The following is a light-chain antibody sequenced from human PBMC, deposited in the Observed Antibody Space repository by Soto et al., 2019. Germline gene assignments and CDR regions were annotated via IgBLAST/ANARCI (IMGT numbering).Light chain of an antibody. J-gene: IGLJ2*01. CDR1: SSDVGGYNY. CDR2: EVS. CDR3: SSYTISSTPVV. Sequence: QSALTQPASVSGSPGQSITISCTGTSSDVGGYNYVSWYQQHPGKAPKLMMYEVSNRPSGVSNRFSGSKSGNTASLTISGLQAEDEADYYCSSYTISSTPVVFGGGTQLTVL. V-gene: IGLV2-14*01.